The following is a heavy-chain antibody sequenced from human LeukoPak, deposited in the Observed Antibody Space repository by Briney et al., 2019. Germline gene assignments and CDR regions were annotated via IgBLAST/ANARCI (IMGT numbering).Heavy chain of an antibody. Sequence: GGSLRLSCAVSGFTFSSYWMSWVRQAPGKGLEWVANIKQDGSEKYYVDSVRGRFTISRDNAKSSLYLQMNSLRAEDTAVYYCARDPSTVTTGYYWGQGTLVTVFS. CDR2: IKQDGSEK. V-gene: IGHV3-7*01. D-gene: IGHD4-17*01. CDR3: ARDPSTVTTGYY. J-gene: IGHJ4*02. CDR1: GFTFSSYW.